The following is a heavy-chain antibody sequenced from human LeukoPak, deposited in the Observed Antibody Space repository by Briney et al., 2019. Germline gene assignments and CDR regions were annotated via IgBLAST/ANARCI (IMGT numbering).Heavy chain of an antibody. CDR3: ARRVRGSYSDY. CDR1: GGSIISSGYN. CDR2: LYDTGST. Sequence: RSSETLSLTCTVSGGSIISSGYNWGWIRQRPGKGLEWIGTLYDTGSTNYNPSLKSRVIISVDTSNNQFSLKLSTVTAADTAVYFCARRVRGSYSDYWSQGTLVTVSS. J-gene: IGHJ4*02. V-gene: IGHV4-39*01. D-gene: IGHD1-26*01.